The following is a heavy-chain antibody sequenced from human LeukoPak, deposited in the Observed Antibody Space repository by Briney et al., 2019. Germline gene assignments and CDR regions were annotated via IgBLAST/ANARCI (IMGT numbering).Heavy chain of an antibody. CDR3: ARTSRYSYGPGRNNYFDY. J-gene: IGHJ4*02. CDR1: RYSFTSYW. D-gene: IGHD5-18*01. CDR2: IYPGDSDT. Sequence: GESLKISCKGSRYSFTSYWIGWVRQMPGKGLEWMGIIYPGDSDTRYSPSFQGQVTISADKSISTAYLQWSSLKASDTAMYYCARTSRYSYGPGRNNYFDYWGQGTLVTVSS. V-gene: IGHV5-51*01.